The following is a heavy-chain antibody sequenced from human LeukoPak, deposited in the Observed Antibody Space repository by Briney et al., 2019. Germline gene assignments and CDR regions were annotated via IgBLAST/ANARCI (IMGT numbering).Heavy chain of an antibody. D-gene: IGHD3-16*02. J-gene: IGHJ4*02. V-gene: IGHV3-7*03. CDR3: AKRSDPAGFDY. Sequence: GGSLRLSCVASEFTFSDYAMHWVRQAPGKGLEWVASINHNGNVNYYVDSVKGRFTISRDNAKNSLYLQMSNLRAEDTAVYFCAKRSDPAGFDYWGQGTLVTVSS. CDR1: EFTFSDYA. CDR2: INHNGNVN.